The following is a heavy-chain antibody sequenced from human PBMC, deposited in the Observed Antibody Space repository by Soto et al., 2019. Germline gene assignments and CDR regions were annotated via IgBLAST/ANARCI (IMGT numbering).Heavy chain of an antibody. V-gene: IGHV4-31*03. Sequence: TLSLTYTVSGGFTSSGGYYWSWIRQQPGKGLEWIGYIYYSGSTYYNPSLKSRVTISVDTSKNQFSLKLSSVTAADTAVYYCARDFVFRGCGDHRYLYDPWSQGTPVLGSS. CDR1: GGFTSSGGYY. D-gene: IGHD2-21*02. CDR3: ARDFVFRGCGDHRYLYDP. CDR2: IYYSGST. J-gene: IGHJ5*02.